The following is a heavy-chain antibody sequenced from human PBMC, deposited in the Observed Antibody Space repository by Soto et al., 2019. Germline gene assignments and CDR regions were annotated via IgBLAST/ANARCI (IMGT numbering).Heavy chain of an antibody. CDR1: GESFNGYY. J-gene: IGHJ4*02. V-gene: IGHV4-34*01. CDR3: ARGDYITTVGTIDY. D-gene: IGHD1-20*01. CDR2: INDGGRT. Sequence: LSLTCAVYGESFNGYYWTWIRQAPGKGLEWIGEINDGGRTNYNPSLESRVTISVDTSKNQFSLKLGSMTAADTALYYCARGDYITTVGTIDYWGQGTQVTAPQ.